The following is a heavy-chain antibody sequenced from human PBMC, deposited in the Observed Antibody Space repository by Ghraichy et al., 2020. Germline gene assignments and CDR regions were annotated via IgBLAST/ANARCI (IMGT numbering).Heavy chain of an antibody. D-gene: IGHD3-10*01. CDR1: GFTFSSYG. Sequence: GGSLRLSCAASGFTFSSYGMHWVRQAPGKGLEWVAFIRYDGSNKYYADSVKGRFTISRDNSKNTLYVQMNSLRAEDTAVYYCAKMTSGSTPYGMDVWGQGTTVTVSS. CDR2: IRYDGSNK. CDR3: AKMTSGSTPYGMDV. J-gene: IGHJ6*02. V-gene: IGHV3-30*02.